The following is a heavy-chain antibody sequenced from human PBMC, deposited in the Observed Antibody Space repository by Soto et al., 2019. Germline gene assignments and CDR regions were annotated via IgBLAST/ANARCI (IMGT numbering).Heavy chain of an antibody. CDR3: AVRNQLQLAGPFDY. CDR1: GGTFRSYA. J-gene: IGHJ4*02. Sequence: SVKVSCKASGGTFRSYAIRWVRQAPGQGLELMGGIIPIFGTANYAQKFQGRVTITADESTSTAYMELSSLRSEDTAVYYCAVRNQLQLAGPFDYWGQGTLVTVYS. CDR2: IIPIFGTA. V-gene: IGHV1-69*13. D-gene: IGHD2-2*01.